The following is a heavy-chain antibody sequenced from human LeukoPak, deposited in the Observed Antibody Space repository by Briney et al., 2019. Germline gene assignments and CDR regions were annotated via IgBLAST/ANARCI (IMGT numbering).Heavy chain of an antibody. CDR1: GFTFSDYY. CDR3: AKEEPPSDY. Sequence: GGSLRLSCAVSGFTFSDYYMSWIRQAPGKGLEWVAYISSGGSTISHADSVKGRFTNSRDNAENSLYLQMNSLRVEDTAVYYCAKEEPPSDYWGQGTLVTVSS. CDR2: ISSGGSTI. J-gene: IGHJ4*02. V-gene: IGHV3-11*01.